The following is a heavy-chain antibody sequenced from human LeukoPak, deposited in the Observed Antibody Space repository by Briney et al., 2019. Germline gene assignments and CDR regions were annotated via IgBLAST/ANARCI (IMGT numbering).Heavy chain of an antibody. Sequence: VASVKVSCKASGYTFSTYGISWVRQAPGQGLEWMGWISAYNGNTNYAQKLQGRVTMTTDTSTSTAYMELRSLRSDDTAVYYCARDRLLSGRSSSYIYWGQGPLVTVSS. V-gene: IGHV1-18*01. J-gene: IGHJ4*02. D-gene: IGHD6-13*01. CDR1: GYTFSTYG. CDR2: ISAYNGNT. CDR3: ARDRLLSGRSSSYIY.